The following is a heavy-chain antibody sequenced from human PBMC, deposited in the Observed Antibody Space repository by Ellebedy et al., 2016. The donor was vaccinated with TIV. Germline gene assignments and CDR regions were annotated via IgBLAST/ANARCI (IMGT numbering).Heavy chain of an antibody. CDR3: ARDLYGDYSYFDY. Sequence: SETLSLXXTVSGGSISSGSYYWSWIRQPAGKGLEWIGRIYTSGSTNYNPSLKSRVTISVDTSKNQFSLKLSSVTAADTAVYYCARDLYGDYSYFDYWGQGTLVTVSS. V-gene: IGHV4-61*02. CDR1: GGSISSGSYY. D-gene: IGHD4-17*01. CDR2: IYTSGST. J-gene: IGHJ4*02.